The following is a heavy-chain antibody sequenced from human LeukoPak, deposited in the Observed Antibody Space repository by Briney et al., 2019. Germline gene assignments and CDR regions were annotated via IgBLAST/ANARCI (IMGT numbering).Heavy chain of an antibody. CDR2: INHSGST. J-gene: IGHJ4*02. CDR1: GGSFSGYY. D-gene: IGHD2-2*01. CDR3: ARRVGGYCSRTSCRPYFDY. Sequence: NPSETLSLTCAVYGGSFSGYYWSWIRQPPGKGLEWIGEINHSGSTNYNPSLKSRVTISVDTSKNQFSLKLSSVTAADTAVYYCARRVGGYCSRTSCRPYFDYWGQGTLVTVSS. V-gene: IGHV4-34*01.